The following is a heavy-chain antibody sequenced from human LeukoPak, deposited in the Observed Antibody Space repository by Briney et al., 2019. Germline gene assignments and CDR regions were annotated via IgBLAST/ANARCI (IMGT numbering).Heavy chain of an antibody. Sequence: PGGSLRLSCTTSGFTFRDYAMGWSRQAPGKGLEWVGFIRSKAYGGTTEYAASVKGRVTISRDDSKSIAYLQMNSLKTEDTAVYYCTRDYWIYSSGYLFDFWGLGTRVTVSS. D-gene: IGHD6-19*01. J-gene: IGHJ4*02. CDR1: GFTFRDYA. V-gene: IGHV3-49*03. CDR2: IRSKAYGGTT. CDR3: TRDYWIYSSGYLFDF.